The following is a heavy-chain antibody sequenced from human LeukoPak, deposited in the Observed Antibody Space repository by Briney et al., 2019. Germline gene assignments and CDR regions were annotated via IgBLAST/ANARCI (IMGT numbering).Heavy chain of an antibody. V-gene: IGHV3-73*01. J-gene: IGHJ4*02. Sequence: GGSLRLSCAASGFTFSGSAMHWVRQASGKGLEWVGRIRSKANSYATVYAASVKGRFTISRDDSKNTAYLQMNSLKTEDTAVYYCTRPSYGDAPYVDYWGQGSLVTVSS. CDR2: IRSKANSYAT. D-gene: IGHD4-17*01. CDR1: GFTFSGSA. CDR3: TRPSYGDAPYVDY.